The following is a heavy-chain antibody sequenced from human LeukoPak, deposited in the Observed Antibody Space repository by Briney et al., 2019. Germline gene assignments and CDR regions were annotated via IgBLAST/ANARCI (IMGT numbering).Heavy chain of an antibody. CDR1: GYTFTGYY. Sequence: ASVKVSCKASGYTFTGYYMHWVRQAPGQGLEWMGVIAPSSGTTSYAQKFQGRATMTRDTSTSTLYMELSSLTSEDTAVYYCARASGSSAVPFDYWGQGTLVTVSS. CDR2: IAPSSGTT. CDR3: ARASGSSAVPFDY. D-gene: IGHD3-10*01. J-gene: IGHJ4*02. V-gene: IGHV1-46*01.